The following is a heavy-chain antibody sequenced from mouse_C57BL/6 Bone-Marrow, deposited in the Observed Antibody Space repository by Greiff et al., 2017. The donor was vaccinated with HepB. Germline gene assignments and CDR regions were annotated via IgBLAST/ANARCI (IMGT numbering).Heavy chain of an antibody. CDR3: ARRMGYDFDY. CDR2: ISSGSSTI. V-gene: IGHV5-17*01. CDR1: GFTFSDYG. Sequence: EVHLVESGGGLVKPGGSLKLSCAASGFTFSDYGMHWVRQAPEKGLEWVAYISSGSSTIYYADTVKGRVTISRDNAKNTLFLQMTSLRSEDTAMYYCARRMGYDFDYWGQGTTLTVSS. J-gene: IGHJ2*01. D-gene: IGHD2-2*01.